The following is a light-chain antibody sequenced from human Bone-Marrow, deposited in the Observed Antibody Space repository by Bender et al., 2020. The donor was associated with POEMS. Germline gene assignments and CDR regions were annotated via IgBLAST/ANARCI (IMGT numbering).Light chain of an antibody. J-gene: IGLJ1*01. V-gene: IGLV3-21*04. CDR2: YDI. CDR3: QVWDSRTDHAV. Sequence: SYVLTQPPSVSVAPGQTAKITCGGNRIGSQSVQWYQQKPGQAPVLVIYYDIDRPSGIPERISGSKSGNTATLTISRVEAGDEADYYCQVWDSRTDHAVFGGGTRVTV. CDR1: RIGSQS.